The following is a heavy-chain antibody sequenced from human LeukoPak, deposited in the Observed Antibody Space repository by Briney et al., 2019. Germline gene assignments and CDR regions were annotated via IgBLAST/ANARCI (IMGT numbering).Heavy chain of an antibody. J-gene: IGHJ4*02. V-gene: IGHV4-34*01. CDR3: ASSYFPAGVYYFDY. D-gene: IGHD7-27*01. CDR2: INHSGST. Sequence: PSDTLSLICAVYGGSFSGYYWSWIRQPPGKGLEWIGEINHSGSTNYNPSLKSRVTISVDTSKNQFSLKLSSVTAADTAVYYCASSYFPAGVYYFDYWGQGTLVTVSS. CDR1: GGSFSGYY.